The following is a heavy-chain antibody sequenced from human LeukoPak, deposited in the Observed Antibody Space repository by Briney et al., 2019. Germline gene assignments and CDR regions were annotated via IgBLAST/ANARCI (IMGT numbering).Heavy chain of an antibody. CDR1: GFTFSSYS. CDR2: ISSRSATI. J-gene: IGHJ4*02. V-gene: IGHV3-48*01. D-gene: IGHD6-13*01. CDR3: ARDPLSSSSFDL. Sequence: GGSLRLSCAASGFTFSSYSMNWVRQAPGKGLEWVSYISSRSATIYYADSVKGRFTISRDNAKNSLYLQMNSLRAEDTAVYYCARDPLSSSSFDLWGRGTLVTVSS.